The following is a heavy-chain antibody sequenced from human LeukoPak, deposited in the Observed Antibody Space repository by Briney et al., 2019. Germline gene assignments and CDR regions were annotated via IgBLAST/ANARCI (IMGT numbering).Heavy chain of an antibody. Sequence: ASVKVSCKASGGTFSSYAISWVRQAPGQGLEWMGGIIPIFGTANYAQKFQGRVTITADESTSTAYMELSSLRSEDTAVYYCARPTVVTPYYYYGMDVWGQGTTVTVSS. CDR3: ARPTVVTPYYYYGMDV. V-gene: IGHV1-69*13. J-gene: IGHJ6*02. CDR2: IIPIFGTA. D-gene: IGHD4-23*01. CDR1: GGTFSSYA.